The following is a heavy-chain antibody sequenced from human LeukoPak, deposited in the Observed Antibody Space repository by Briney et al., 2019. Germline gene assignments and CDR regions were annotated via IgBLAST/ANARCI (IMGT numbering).Heavy chain of an antibody. Sequence: SETLSLTCTVSGGSISSYYWSWIRQPPGKGLEWIGYIYYSGSTNYNPSLKSRVTISVDTSKNQFSLRLSSVTAADTAVYYCARAYGSGSYPPLFDYWGQGTLVTVSS. D-gene: IGHD3-10*01. V-gene: IGHV4-59*01. CDR2: IYYSGST. J-gene: IGHJ4*02. CDR3: ARAYGSGSYPPLFDY. CDR1: GGSISSYY.